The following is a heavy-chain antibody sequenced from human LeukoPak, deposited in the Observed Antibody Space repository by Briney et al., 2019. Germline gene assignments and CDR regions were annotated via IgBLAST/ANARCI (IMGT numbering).Heavy chain of an antibody. J-gene: IGHJ4*02. CDR1: GFTFSSYG. CDR3: APYCGGDCYGDY. V-gene: IGHV3-30*02. CDR2: IRYDGSNK. Sequence: GGSLRLSCAASGFTFSSYGMHWVRQAPGKGLEWVAFIRYDGSNKYYADSVKGRFTISRDNSKNMLYLQMNSLRAEDTAVYYCAPYCGGDCYGDYWGQGTLVTVSS. D-gene: IGHD2-21*01.